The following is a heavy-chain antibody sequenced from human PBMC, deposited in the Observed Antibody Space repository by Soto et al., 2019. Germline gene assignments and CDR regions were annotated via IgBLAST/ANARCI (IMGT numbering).Heavy chain of an antibody. CDR3: ARAYYDILTGSDAFDI. CDR2: IYYSGST. V-gene: IGHV4-61*01. CDR1: GGSVSSGSYY. J-gene: IGHJ3*02. Sequence: SETLSLTCTVSGGSVSSGSYYWSWIRQPPGKGLEWIGYIYYSGSTNYNPSLKSRVTISVDTSKNQFSLKLSSVTAADTAVYYXARAYYDILTGSDAFDIWGQGTMVTVSS. D-gene: IGHD3-9*01.